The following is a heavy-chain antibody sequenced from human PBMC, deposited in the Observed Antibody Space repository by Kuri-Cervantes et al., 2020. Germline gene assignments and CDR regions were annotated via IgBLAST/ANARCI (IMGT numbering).Heavy chain of an antibody. CDR2: ISYDGSNK. CDR1: GFTFSSYA. CDR3: ARGLAPTTVVTPSGFDY. J-gene: IGHJ4*02. Sequence: GESLKISCAASGFTFSSYAMHWVRQAPGKGLEWVAVISYDGSNKYYADSVKGRFTISRDNSKNTLYLQMNSLRSDDTAVYYCARGLAPTTVVTPSGFDYWGQGTLVTVSS. V-gene: IGHV3-30-3*01. D-gene: IGHD4-23*01.